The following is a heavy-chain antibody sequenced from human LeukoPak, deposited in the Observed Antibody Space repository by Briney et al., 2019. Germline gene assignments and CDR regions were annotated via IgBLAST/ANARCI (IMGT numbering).Heavy chain of an antibody. CDR3: TTESGYKPARQRGFDS. D-gene: IGHD2-2*02. CDR2: IQSKTSGGTT. J-gene: IGHJ4*02. Sequence: PGGSLRLSCAASGFTFSSYAMSWVRQAPGKGLELVGRIQSKTSGGTTDYAAPVRGRFTISRDDTENMVSLQMSSLKTEDTPVYYCTTESGYKPARQRGFDSWGQGTLVTVSS. V-gene: IGHV3-15*01. CDR1: GFTFSSYA.